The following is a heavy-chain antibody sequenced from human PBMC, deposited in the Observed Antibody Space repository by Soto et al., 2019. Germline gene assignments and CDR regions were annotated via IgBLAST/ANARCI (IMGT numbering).Heavy chain of an antibody. Sequence: GXSRRLSGAASGFTFSSYGMHWVRQAPVKGLEWVAVIWYDGSNKYYADSVKGRFTISRDNSKNTLYLQMNSLRAEDTAVYYCARVRDTAMVTDAFDIWGQGTMVTVSS. D-gene: IGHD5-18*01. CDR2: IWYDGSNK. CDR3: ARVRDTAMVTDAFDI. CDR1: GFTFSSYG. J-gene: IGHJ3*02. V-gene: IGHV3-33*01.